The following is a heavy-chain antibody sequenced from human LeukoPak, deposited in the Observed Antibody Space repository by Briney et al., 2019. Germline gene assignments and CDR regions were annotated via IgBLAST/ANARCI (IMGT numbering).Heavy chain of an antibody. CDR3: AKGPSTSWSLPYYYYYGMDV. J-gene: IGHJ6*04. D-gene: IGHD2-2*01. V-gene: IGHV3-23*01. CDR2: ISGRGGST. Sequence: GGSLRLSCAASGFTFSSYAMSWVRQAPGKGLEWVSAISGRGGSTYYADSVKGRFTISRDNSKNTLYLQMNSLRAEDTAVYYCAKGPSTSWSLPYYYYYGMDVWAKGPRSPSPQ. CDR1: GFTFSSYA.